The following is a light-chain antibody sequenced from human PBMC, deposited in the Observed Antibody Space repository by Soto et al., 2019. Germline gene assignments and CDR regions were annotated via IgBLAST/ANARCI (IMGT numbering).Light chain of an antibody. Sequence: QSALTQPPSASGTPGQRVTISCSGGSSNIGSNIVNWYQQLPGTAPKLLIYINNQRPSGVPDRFSGSKSGTSASLAISGLQSEDEADYYCEARDGSLNAVVFGGGTKVTVL. CDR2: INN. CDR1: SSNIGSNI. V-gene: IGLV1-44*01. CDR3: EARDGSLNAVV. J-gene: IGLJ2*01.